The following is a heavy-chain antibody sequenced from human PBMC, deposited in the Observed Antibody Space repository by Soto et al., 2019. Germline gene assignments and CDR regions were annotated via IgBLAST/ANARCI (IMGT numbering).Heavy chain of an antibody. CDR1: GGSISSSSYY. CDR2: IYYSGST. V-gene: IGHV4-39*01. D-gene: IGHD3-3*01. Sequence: SETLSLTCTVSGGSISSSSYYWGWIRQPPGKGLEWIGSIYYSGSTYYNPSLKTRVTISVDTSKNQFSLKLSSVTAADTAVYYCARHFWSCYYHYGMDVRGRGSTVTVSS. J-gene: IGHJ6*02. CDR3: ARHFWSCYYHYGMDV.